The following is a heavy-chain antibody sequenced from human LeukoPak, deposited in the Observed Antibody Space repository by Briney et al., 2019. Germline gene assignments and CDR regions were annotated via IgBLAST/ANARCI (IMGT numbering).Heavy chain of an antibody. Sequence: SETLSLTCAVSGYSISSDYYWGCIRQPPGKGLEWIGSIYHTGNTYYRPSLKSRITMSVDTSKNQFSLKLRSVTAADTAVYYCANSISLDFQYWGQGTLVTVSS. CDR1: GYSISSDYY. CDR3: ANSISLDFQY. V-gene: IGHV4-38-2*01. J-gene: IGHJ4*02. CDR2: IYHTGNT. D-gene: IGHD2-2*02.